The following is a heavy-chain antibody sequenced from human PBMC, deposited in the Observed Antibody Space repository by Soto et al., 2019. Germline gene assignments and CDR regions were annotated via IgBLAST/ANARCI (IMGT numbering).Heavy chain of an antibody. D-gene: IGHD5-12*01. CDR1: GFTFTSSA. CDR2: IVVGSGNT. V-gene: IGHV1-58*01. J-gene: IGHJ4*02. CDR3: AADRNIVATTAFDY. Sequence: ASVKVSCKASGFTFTSSAVQWVRQARGQRLEWIGWIVVGSGNTNYAQKFQERVTITRDMSTSTAYMELSSLRSEDTAVYYGAADRNIVATTAFDYWGQGTLVTVSS.